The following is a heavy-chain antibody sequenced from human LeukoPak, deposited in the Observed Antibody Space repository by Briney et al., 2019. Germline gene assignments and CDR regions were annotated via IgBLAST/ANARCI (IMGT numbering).Heavy chain of an antibody. V-gene: IGHV3-30*18. CDR2: ISYDGRSK. J-gene: IGHJ4*02. CDR3: AQAVSGWELDY. Sequence: GRSLRLSCAASGLTFSSYGMHWVRQAPGKRLEWVAVISYDGRSKYYADSMKGRFTISRDNSKNTLYLQMNSLRDEDTAVYYCAQAVSGWELDYWGQGTLVTVSS. D-gene: IGHD6-19*01. CDR1: GLTFSSYG.